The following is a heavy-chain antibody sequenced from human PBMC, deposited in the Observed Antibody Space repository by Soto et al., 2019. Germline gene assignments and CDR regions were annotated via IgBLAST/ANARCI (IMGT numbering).Heavy chain of an antibody. Sequence: QVQLQQWGAGLLKPSETLSLTCAVYGGSFSGYYWSWIRQPPGKGLEWIGEINHSGSTNYNPSLKRRVTISVDTSKNPFSLKLSSVTAADTAVYYCASLLGYCSGGSCHSYYYYYGMDVWGQGTTVTVSS. D-gene: IGHD2-15*01. CDR2: INHSGST. J-gene: IGHJ6*02. CDR1: GGSFSGYY. CDR3: ASLLGYCSGGSCHSYYYYYGMDV. V-gene: IGHV4-34*01.